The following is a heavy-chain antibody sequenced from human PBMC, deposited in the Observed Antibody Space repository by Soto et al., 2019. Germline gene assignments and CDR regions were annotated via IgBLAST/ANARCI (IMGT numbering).Heavy chain of an antibody. CDR1: GFTFSSYA. V-gene: IGHV3-30-3*01. Sequence: QVQLVESGGGVVQPGRSLRLSCAASGFTFSSYAMHWVRQAPGKGLEWVAVISYDGSNKYYADSVKGRFTISRDNSKNTLYLQLNTLRTEHTAVYYCARDRLRYNWNDFPYYYYGMDVWGPGTTVTVSS. D-gene: IGHD1-1*01. CDR3: ARDRLRYNWNDFPYYYYGMDV. J-gene: IGHJ6*02. CDR2: ISYDGSNK.